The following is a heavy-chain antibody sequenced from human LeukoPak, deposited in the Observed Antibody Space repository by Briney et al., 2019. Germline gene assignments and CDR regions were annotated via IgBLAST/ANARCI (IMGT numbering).Heavy chain of an antibody. CDR3: ARLSWSRSGDY. V-gene: IGHV4-34*01. CDR2: INHSGST. Sequence: NPSETLSLTCAVYGGSFSGYYWSWIRQPPGKGLEWIGEINHSGSTNYNPSLKSRVTISVDTSKNQFSLKLSSVTAADTAVYYCARLSWSRSGDYWGQGTLVTVSS. CDR1: GGSFSGYY. D-gene: IGHD2-8*02. J-gene: IGHJ4*02.